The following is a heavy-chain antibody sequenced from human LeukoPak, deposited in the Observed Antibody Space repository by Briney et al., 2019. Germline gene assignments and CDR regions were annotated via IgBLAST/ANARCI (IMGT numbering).Heavy chain of an antibody. CDR3: ARDPCQVGGLCLWSGYSGFDY. D-gene: IGHD3-3*01. CDR1: GYKFTSFG. Sequence: ASVKVSCKASGYKFTSFGVSWVRQAPGQGLQWMGWISGYNGNTNFAQKFQGRVTMTTDTSTSTAYMELRSLRSEDTAVYYCARDPCQVGGLCLWSGYSGFDYWGQGTLVTVSS. CDR2: ISGYNGNT. J-gene: IGHJ4*02. V-gene: IGHV1-18*01.